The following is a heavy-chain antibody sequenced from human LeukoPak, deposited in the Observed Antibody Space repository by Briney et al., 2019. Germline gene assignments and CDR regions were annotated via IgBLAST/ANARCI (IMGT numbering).Heavy chain of an antibody. CDR3: ASQSLNYYDSSGYYLGAFDI. CDR1: GGSISSSSYS. V-gene: IGHV4-39*01. J-gene: IGHJ3*02. Sequence: SETLSLTCTVSGGSISSSSYSWGWIRQPPGKGLEWIGSIYYSGSTYYNPSLKSRVTISVDTSKNQFSLKLSSVTAADTAVYYVASQSLNYYDSSGYYLGAFDIWGQGTMVTVSS. D-gene: IGHD3-22*01. CDR2: IYYSGST.